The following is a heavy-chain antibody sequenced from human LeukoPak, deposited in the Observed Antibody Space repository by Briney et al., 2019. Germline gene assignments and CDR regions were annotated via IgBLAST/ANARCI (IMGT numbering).Heavy chain of an antibody. CDR1: GYTFTDYY. CDR3: AREPTVLEEYYFDY. V-gene: IGHV1-18*04. J-gene: IGHJ4*02. D-gene: IGHD3-3*02. Sequence: PAASVKVSCKASGYTFTDYYIYWVRQAPGQGLEWMGWISAYNGNTSYAQKFQGRVTMTRDTSTSTVYMELSSLRSEDTAVYYCAREPTVLEEYYFDYWGQGTLVTVSS. CDR2: ISAYNGNT.